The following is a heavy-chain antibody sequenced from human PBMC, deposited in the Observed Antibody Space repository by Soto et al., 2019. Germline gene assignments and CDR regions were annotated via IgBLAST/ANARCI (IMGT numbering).Heavy chain of an antibody. V-gene: IGHV4-31*03. D-gene: IGHD5-18*01. CDR2: IYYSGST. Sequence: QVQLQESGPGLVKPSQTLSLTCTVSGGSISSGGYYWSWIRQHPGKGLEWIGYIYYSGSTYYNPCLKGRVTISVDTSKNQFSRKLSSVTAADTAVYYCARSGDSYGPNPLLYWGQGTLVTVSS. J-gene: IGHJ4*02. CDR1: GGSISSGGYY. CDR3: ARSGDSYGPNPLLY.